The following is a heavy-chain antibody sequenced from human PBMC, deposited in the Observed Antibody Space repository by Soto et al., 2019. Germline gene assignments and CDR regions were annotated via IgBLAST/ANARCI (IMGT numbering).Heavy chain of an antibody. CDR2: IYWDDDN. CDR1: GFSLSTSGVG. V-gene: IGHV2-5*02. D-gene: IGHD6-6*01. CDR3: AVLIEFRSSSFFDY. Sequence: ESGPTLVNPTQTLTLTCTFSGFSLSTSGVGVGWIRQPPGKALEWLALIYWDDDNRYSPSLQSRLTITKDTSKNQVVLTMTNMDPVGTATYYCAVLIEFRSSSFFDYWGQGTLVTVSS. J-gene: IGHJ4*02.